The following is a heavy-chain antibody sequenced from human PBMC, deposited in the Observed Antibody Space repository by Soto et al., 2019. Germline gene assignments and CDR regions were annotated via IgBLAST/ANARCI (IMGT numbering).Heavy chain of an antibody. CDR1: GFTFSRFW. CDR3: ARVRYGGNSYYFDY. D-gene: IGHD4-17*01. V-gene: IGHV3-7*03. Sequence: GGSLRLSCTVSGFTFSRFWMGWVRQAPGRGLEWVANIQQDGSEKYYVDSVKGRFTMSKDNVKNSLYLQMNSLGAEDTAVYHCARVRYGGNSYYFDYWGQGALVTVSS. CDR2: IQQDGSEK. J-gene: IGHJ4*02.